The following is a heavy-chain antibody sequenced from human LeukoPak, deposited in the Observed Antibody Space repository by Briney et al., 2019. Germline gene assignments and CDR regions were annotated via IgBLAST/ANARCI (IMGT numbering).Heavy chain of an antibody. CDR1: GGSFSGYY. D-gene: IGHD6-19*01. Sequence: SETLSLTCAVYGGSFSGYYWSWIRQPPGKGLEWIGEINHSGSTNYNPTLKSRVTISVDTSKNQFSLKLSSVTAADTAVYYCARDIAVAFFEYWGQGTLVTVSS. V-gene: IGHV4-34*01. CDR3: ARDIAVAFFEY. J-gene: IGHJ4*02. CDR2: INHSGST.